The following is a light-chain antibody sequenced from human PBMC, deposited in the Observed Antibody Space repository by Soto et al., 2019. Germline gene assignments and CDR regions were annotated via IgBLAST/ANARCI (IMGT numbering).Light chain of an antibody. CDR2: GAS. CDR1: QSVDSGY. CDR3: RQFGNSTT. V-gene: IGKV3-20*01. Sequence: VLTQSPGTLSLSPGERATLSCRARQSVDSGYLAWYQHKPGQAPRLLIYGASNRATGIPDRFSGSGSGTDFALTISRLEPEDFAVYYCRQFGNSTTVGPGTKVDI. J-gene: IGKJ3*01.